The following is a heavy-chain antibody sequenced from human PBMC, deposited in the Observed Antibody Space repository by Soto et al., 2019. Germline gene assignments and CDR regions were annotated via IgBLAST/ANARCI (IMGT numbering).Heavy chain of an antibody. CDR2: INPSGGST. CDR3: ARDRGGSYHYYCYGMDV. V-gene: IGHV1-46*01. Sequence: GASVKVSCKASGYTFTSYYMHWVRQAPGQGLEWMGIINPSGGSTSYAQKFQGRVTMTRDTSTSTVYMELSSLRSEDTAVYYCARDRGGSYHYYCYGMDVWGQGTTVTVSS. CDR1: GYTFTSYY. J-gene: IGHJ6*02. D-gene: IGHD1-26*01.